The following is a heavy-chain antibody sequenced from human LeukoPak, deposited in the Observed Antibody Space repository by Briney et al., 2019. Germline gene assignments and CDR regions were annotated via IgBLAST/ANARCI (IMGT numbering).Heavy chain of an antibody. D-gene: IGHD2-15*01. J-gene: IGHJ3*02. Sequence: GGSLRLSCAASGFTFSSYTMNWVRQAPGKGLEWVSSITTSSRYIYYADSVKGRFTISRDNSKNTLYLQMNSLRAEDTAVYYCKMVAATLAFDIWGQGTMVTVSS. CDR3: KMVAATLAFDI. CDR1: GFTFSSYT. V-gene: IGHV3-23*01. CDR2: ITTSSRYI.